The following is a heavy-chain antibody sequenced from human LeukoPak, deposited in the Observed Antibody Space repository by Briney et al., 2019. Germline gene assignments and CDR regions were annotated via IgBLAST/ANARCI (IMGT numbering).Heavy chain of an antibody. CDR2: INWNGIST. CDR1: GFTFDDHG. CDR3: VRAPSYENTGPPCEY. J-gene: IGHJ4*02. V-gene: IGHV3-20*04. D-gene: IGHD2-8*02. Sequence: GGSLTLSCEVSGFTFDDHGMSWVRHVAGKGLEWISGINWNGISTNYADSVKGRFTISRDNAKSSLYLEMTSLRADDTALYYCVRAPSYENTGPPCEYWGQGTPVTVSS.